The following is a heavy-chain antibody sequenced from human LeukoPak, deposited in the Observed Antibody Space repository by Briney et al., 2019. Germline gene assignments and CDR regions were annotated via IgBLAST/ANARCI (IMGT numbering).Heavy chain of an antibody. Sequence: GVLRLSCAASGFTFSSYAMHWVRQAPGKGLEWVAVISYDGSNKYYADSVKGRFTISRDNSKNTLYLQMNSLRAEDTAVYYCARDSRSSHYFDYWGQGTLVTVSS. CDR2: ISYDGSNK. D-gene: IGHD3-10*01. CDR1: GFTFSSYA. CDR3: ARDSRSSHYFDY. V-gene: IGHV3-30*04. J-gene: IGHJ4*02.